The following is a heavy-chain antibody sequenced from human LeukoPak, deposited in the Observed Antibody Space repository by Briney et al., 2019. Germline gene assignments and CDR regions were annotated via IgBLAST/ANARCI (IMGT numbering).Heavy chain of an antibody. CDR1: GFTFSSDW. CDR3: AKNGPDYIWGSYLDY. V-gene: IGHV3-74*01. CDR2: INGDGSST. Sequence: GGSLRLSCAASGFTFSSDWMHWVRQAPGKGLVCVSYINGDGSSTNYADSVRGRFTISRDNAKKTLYLQMNSLRDEDTAVYYCAKNGPDYIWGSYLDYWGQGTLVTVSS. D-gene: IGHD3-16*01. J-gene: IGHJ4*02.